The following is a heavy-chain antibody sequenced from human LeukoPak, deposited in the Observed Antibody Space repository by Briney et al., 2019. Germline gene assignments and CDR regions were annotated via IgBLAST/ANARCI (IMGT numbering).Heavy chain of an antibody. CDR3: AKYSSSSNYYYGMDV. D-gene: IGHD6-13*01. CDR2: ISSSHST. CDR1: GFTFSDYY. J-gene: IGHJ6*02. V-gene: IGHV3-11*03. Sequence: PGGSLRLSCAASGFTFSDYYMNWIRQAPGKGLEWLSYISSSHSTDYADSVKGRLTISRDNAKNSLYLQMNSLRAEDTAVYYRAKYSSSSNYYYGMDVWGQGTTVTVSS.